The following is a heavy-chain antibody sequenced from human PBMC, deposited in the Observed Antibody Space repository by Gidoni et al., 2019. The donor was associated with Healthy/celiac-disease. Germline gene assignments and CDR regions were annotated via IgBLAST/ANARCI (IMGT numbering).Heavy chain of an antibody. CDR2: IIPIFGTA. J-gene: IGHJ4*02. CDR1: GGTFSSYA. V-gene: IGHV1-69*01. D-gene: IGHD5-12*01. Sequence: KKPGSSVKVSCKASGGTFSSYAISWVRQAPGQGLEWMGGIIPIFGTANYAQKFQGRVTITADESTSTAYMELSSLRSEDTAVYYCATWAPRDGYNFIDYWGQGTLVTVSS. CDR3: ATWAPRDGYNFIDY.